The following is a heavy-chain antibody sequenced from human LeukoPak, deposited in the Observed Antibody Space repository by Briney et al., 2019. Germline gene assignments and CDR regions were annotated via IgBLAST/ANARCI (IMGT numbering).Heavy chain of an antibody. D-gene: IGHD3-22*01. Sequence: GGSLRLSCAASGFTFSSYAMHWVRQAPGKGLEWEAVISYDGSNKYYADSVKGRFTISRDNSKNTLYLQMNSLRAEDTAVYYCARDYYDSSGYYYGYFDYWGQGTLVTVSS. V-gene: IGHV3-30-3*01. CDR2: ISYDGSNK. J-gene: IGHJ4*02. CDR3: ARDYYDSSGYYYGYFDY. CDR1: GFTFSSYA.